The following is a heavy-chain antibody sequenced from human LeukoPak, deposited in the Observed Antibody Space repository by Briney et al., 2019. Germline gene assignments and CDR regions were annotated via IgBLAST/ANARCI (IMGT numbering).Heavy chain of an antibody. J-gene: IGHJ6*02. CDR3: ARRSYGDYGLDV. D-gene: IGHD4-17*01. V-gene: IGHV5-51*01. CDR1: GSSFTSYS. CDR2: IHPGDSDT. Sequence: GESLKISRTPPGSSFTSYSRGRARQMPGKGLEWMGVIHPGDSDTSYSPPFQGQVTISADKYINTAYLHEHRLNLCNSAMYYCARRSYGDYGLDVWGQGTTVTVSS.